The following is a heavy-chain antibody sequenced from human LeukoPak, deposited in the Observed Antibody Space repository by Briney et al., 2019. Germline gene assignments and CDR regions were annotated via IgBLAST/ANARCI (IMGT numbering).Heavy chain of an antibody. J-gene: IGHJ1*01. V-gene: IGHV3-30*02. CDR3: AKVGITYYYDSSGNH. D-gene: IGHD3-22*01. CDR1: GFTFSSYG. CDR2: IRYDGSNK. Sequence: GGSLRLSCAGSGFTFSSYGMHWVRQAPGKGLEWVAFIRYDGSNKYYADSVKGRFTISRDNSKNTLYLQMNSLRAEDTAVYYCAKVGITYYYDSSGNHWGQGTLVTVSS.